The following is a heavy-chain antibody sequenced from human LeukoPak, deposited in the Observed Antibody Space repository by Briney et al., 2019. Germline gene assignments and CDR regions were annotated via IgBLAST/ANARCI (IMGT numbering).Heavy chain of an antibody. CDR2: ISWNSGSI. Sequence: GRSLRLSCAASGFTFDDYAMHWARQAPGKGLEWVSGISWNSGSIGYADSVKGRFTISRDNAKNSLYLQMNSLRAEDTALYYCAKDHIAVAGLYGMDVWGQGTTVTVSS. CDR3: AKDHIAVAGLYGMDV. J-gene: IGHJ6*02. CDR1: GFTFDDYA. D-gene: IGHD6-19*01. V-gene: IGHV3-9*01.